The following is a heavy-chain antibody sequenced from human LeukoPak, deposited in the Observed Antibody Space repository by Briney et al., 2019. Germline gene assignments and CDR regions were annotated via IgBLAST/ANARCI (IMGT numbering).Heavy chain of an antibody. CDR1: GYTFTDYY. D-gene: IGHD2-2*01. CDR2: INPNSGGT. CDR3: ARANALYCSSTSCLFDY. Sequence: ASVTVSFKASGYTFTDYYIHWVRQAPRQGMEWMAWINPNSGGTYYAQNFHDRITLTRDPSISTAYMELSRLRSDDTAIYYCARANALYCSSTSCLFDYWGQGTLVTVSS. J-gene: IGHJ4*02. V-gene: IGHV1-2*02.